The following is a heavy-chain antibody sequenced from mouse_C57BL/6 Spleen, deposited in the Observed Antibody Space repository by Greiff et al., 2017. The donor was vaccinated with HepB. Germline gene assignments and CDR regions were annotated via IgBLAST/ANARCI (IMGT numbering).Heavy chain of an antibody. V-gene: IGHV1-59*01. J-gene: IGHJ1*03. CDR3: ARSTGYWYFDV. Sequence: QVQLQQPGAELVRPGTSVKLSCKASGYTFTSYWMHWVKQRPGQGLEWIGVIDPSDSYTNYNQKFKGKATLTVDTSSSTAYMQLSSQTSEDSAVYYCARSTGYWYFDVWGTGTTVTVSS. CDR2: IDPSDSYT. CDR1: GYTFTSYW. D-gene: IGHD4-1*02.